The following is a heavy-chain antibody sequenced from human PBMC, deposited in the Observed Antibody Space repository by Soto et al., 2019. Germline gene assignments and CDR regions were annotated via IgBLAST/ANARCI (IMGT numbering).Heavy chain of an antibody. CDR1: GGTFSSYA. J-gene: IGHJ5*02. D-gene: IGHD2-21*02. CDR2: IIPIFGTA. V-gene: IGHV1-69*13. CDR3: ARDSALVTAKFDP. Sequence: SVKVSCKASGGTFSSYAISWVRQAPGQGLEWMGGIIPIFGTANYAQKFQGRVTITADESTSTAYMELSSLRSEDTAVYYCARDSALVTAKFDPWGQGTLVTVSS.